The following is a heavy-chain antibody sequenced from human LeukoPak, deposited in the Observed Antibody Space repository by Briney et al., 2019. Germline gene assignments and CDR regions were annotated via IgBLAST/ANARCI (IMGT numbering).Heavy chain of an antibody. Sequence: IPSETLSLTCAVYGGSFSGYYWSWIRQPAGKGLEWIGRIYTSGSTNYNPSLKSRVTMSVDTSKNQFSLKLSSVTAADTAVYYCARSGCSGGSCRRTLTFDYWGQGTLVTVSS. D-gene: IGHD2-15*01. J-gene: IGHJ4*02. CDR1: GGSFSGYY. CDR2: IYTSGST. V-gene: IGHV4-59*10. CDR3: ARSGCSGGSCRRTLTFDY.